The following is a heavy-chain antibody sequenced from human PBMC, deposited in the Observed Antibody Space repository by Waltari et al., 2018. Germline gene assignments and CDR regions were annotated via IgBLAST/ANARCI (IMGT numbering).Heavy chain of an antibody. Sequence: QVQLVQSGAEVKKPGSSVKVSCMASGGTFSSYAISWVRQAPGQGLEWMGGIIPILGIANYAQKFQGRVTITADESTSTAYMELSSLRSEDTAVYYCATSKITMIVVAKRAFDIWGQGTMVTVSS. V-gene: IGHV1-69*04. D-gene: IGHD3-22*01. CDR3: ATSKITMIVVAKRAFDI. J-gene: IGHJ3*02. CDR2: IIPILGIA. CDR1: GGTFSSYA.